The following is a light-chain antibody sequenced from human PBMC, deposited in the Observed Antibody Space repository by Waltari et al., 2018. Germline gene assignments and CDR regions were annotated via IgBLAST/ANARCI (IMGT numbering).Light chain of an antibody. CDR1: HAAIGPDSH. CDR3: QSSDSSLTGSEV. CDR2: DIV. V-gene: IGLV1-40*01. Sequence: SVLTQPTFVSGAPGERGAIACAGSHAAIGPDSHGLWAQQLPGTAPKLLIYDIVRRPSGVSDRFSGSKSGTAASLDITGLQPEDDAVYYCQSSDSSLTGSEVFGPGTKVTVL. J-gene: IGLJ1*01.